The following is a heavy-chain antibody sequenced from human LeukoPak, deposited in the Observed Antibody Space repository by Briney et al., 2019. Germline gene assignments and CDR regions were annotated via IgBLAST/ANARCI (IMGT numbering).Heavy chain of an antibody. D-gene: IGHD7-27*01. V-gene: IGHV1-69*13. CDR1: GGTFSSYA. CDR2: IIPIFGTA. Sequence: ASVKVSCKASGGTFSSYAISWVRQAPGQGLEWMGGIIPIFGTANYAQKFQGRVTITADESTSTAYMELSSLRSEDTAVYYCARELWGSETNPNYYYMDVWGKGTTVTVSS. J-gene: IGHJ6*03. CDR3: ARELWGSETNPNYYYMDV.